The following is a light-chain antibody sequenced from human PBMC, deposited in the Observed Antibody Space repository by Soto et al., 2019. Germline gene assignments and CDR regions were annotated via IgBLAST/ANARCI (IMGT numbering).Light chain of an antibody. V-gene: IGLV2-14*03. CDR2: DVS. Sequence: QSALTQPASVSGSPGQSITISCTGTSSDVGGYNYVSWYQHHPGKAPKLMIFDVSNRPSGISNRFSGSKSGNTASLTISGLQPEDEADYHCSSYTTSNTRQIVFGTGTKVTVL. CDR3: SSYTTSNTRQIV. CDR1: SSDVGGYNY. J-gene: IGLJ1*01.